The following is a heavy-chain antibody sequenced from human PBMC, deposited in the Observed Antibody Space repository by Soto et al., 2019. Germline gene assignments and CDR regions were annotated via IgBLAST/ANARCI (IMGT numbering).Heavy chain of an antibody. CDR1: DGSISSYY. J-gene: IGHJ5*01. CDR2: IFYSGST. V-gene: IGHV4-59*01. D-gene: IGHD3-16*01. CDR3: ASMIRDPVLSFDS. Sequence: QVQLQESGPGLVKPSETLSLACTVSDGSISSYYWSWIRQPPGKGLEWIGFIFYSGSTSYNPSLKSRVTISIDTSEYQFSLKLNSGTAADTAVYYCASMIRDPVLSFDSWGQGNLVAVSS.